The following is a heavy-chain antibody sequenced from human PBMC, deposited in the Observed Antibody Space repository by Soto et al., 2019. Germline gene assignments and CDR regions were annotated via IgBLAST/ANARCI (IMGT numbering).Heavy chain of an antibody. CDR2: ISYDGSNK. V-gene: IGHV3-30-3*01. D-gene: IGHD2-15*01. CDR3: ARPADVAATENWFDP. J-gene: IGHJ5*02. CDR1: GFTFSSYA. Sequence: QVQLVESGGGVVQPGRSLRLSCAASGFTFSSYAMHWVRQAPGKGLEWVAVISYDGSNKYYADSVKGRFTISRDNSKNTLYLQMNSLRAVDTAVYYCARPADVAATENWFDPWGQGTLVTVSS.